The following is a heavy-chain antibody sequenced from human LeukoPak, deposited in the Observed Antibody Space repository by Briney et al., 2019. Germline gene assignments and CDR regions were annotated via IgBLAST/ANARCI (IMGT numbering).Heavy chain of an antibody. Sequence: GGSLRLSCAASGFTFSSNYMSWVRQAPGKGLEWVSVIYSGGSTYYADSVKGRFTISRDNSKNTLYLQMNSLRAEDTAVYYCARAHRFYYYYYMDVWGKGTTVTVSS. CDR2: IYSGGST. CDR1: GFTFSSNY. CDR3: ARAHRFYYYYYMDV. V-gene: IGHV3-53*01. J-gene: IGHJ6*03.